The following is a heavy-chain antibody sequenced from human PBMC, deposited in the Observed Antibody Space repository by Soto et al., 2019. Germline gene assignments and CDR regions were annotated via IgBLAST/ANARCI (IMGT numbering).Heavy chain of an antibody. Sequence: ASVKVSCKASGYTFTSYGISWVRQAPGQGLEWMGWISAYNGNTNYAQKLQGRVTMTTDTSTSTAYMELRSLRSDDTAVYYCARDPASIAARPTRAYDYYYYGMDVWGQGTTVTVSS. V-gene: IGHV1-18*01. CDR2: ISAYNGNT. J-gene: IGHJ6*02. D-gene: IGHD6-6*01. CDR3: ARDPASIAARPTRAYDYYYYGMDV. CDR1: GYTFTSYG.